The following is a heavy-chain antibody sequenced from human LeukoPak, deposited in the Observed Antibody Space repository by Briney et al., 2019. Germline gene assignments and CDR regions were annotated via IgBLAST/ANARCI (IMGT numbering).Heavy chain of an antibody. CDR1: GYTFTGYY. D-gene: IGHD4-23*01. CDR3: AREAYGGPSHWDY. CDR2: INPNSGGT. V-gene: IGHV1-2*02. J-gene: IGHJ4*02. Sequence: ASVKVSCKASGYTFTGYYMHWVRQAPGQGLEWMGWINPNSGGTNYAQKFQGRVTMTRDTSISTAYMELSSLRSDDTAVYYCAREAYGGPSHWDYWGQGTLVTVSS.